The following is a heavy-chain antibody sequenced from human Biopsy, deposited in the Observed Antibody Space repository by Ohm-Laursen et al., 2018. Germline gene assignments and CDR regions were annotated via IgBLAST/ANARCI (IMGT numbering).Heavy chain of an antibody. CDR2: VYTSGST. J-gene: IGHJ3*02. CDR1: GGSLKNYY. D-gene: IGHD1-7*01. V-gene: IGHV4-4*07. CDR3: ARDYGLELGGLEAFDI. Sequence: SETLSLTCTVSGGSLKNYYWSWIRQPAGKGLEWIGRVYTSGSTSYNPSLESRVTMSVVTSKNQFSLKVTSMTAADTALYYCARDYGLELGGLEAFDIRGQGTMVTVSS.